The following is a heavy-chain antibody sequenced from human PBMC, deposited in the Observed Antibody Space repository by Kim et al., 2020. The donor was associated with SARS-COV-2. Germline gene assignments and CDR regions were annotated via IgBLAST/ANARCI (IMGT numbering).Heavy chain of an antibody. D-gene: IGHD3-10*01. CDR1: TFLFDVHA. Sequence: GGSLRLSCTASTFLFDVHALHWVRQGPGKGLEWVAGFGSNTNVVDYADSVKGRFIISTDDAKNSLYLQLNSLRPEDTALYFCTKDVEPGGAKFWGQGALVTVSS. V-gene: IGHV3-9*01. J-gene: IGHJ4*02. CDR2: FGSNTNVV. CDR3: TKDVEPGGAKF.